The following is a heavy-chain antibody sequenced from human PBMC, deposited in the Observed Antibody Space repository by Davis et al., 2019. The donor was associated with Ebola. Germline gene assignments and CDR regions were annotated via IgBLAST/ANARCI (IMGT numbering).Heavy chain of an antibody. J-gene: IGHJ4*02. CDR2: IRSKAYGGTT. CDR3: TRVRPPDIVLVPATIPPFDY. V-gene: IGHV3-49*03. CDR1: GFTFGAYS. D-gene: IGHD2-2*02. Sequence: GESLKISCTASGFTFGAYSISWFRQAPGKGLEWVSIIRSKAYGGTTEYAPSVEGRFTMSRDDSKTIAYLQMNSLKTEDTAVYFCTRVRPPDIVLVPATIPPFDYWGQGSLVTVSS.